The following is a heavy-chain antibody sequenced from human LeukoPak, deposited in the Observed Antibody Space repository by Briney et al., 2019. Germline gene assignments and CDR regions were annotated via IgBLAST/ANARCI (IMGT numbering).Heavy chain of an antibody. Sequence: SETLSLTCAVSGYSISSGYYWGWIRQPPGKGLEWIGEINHSGSTNYNPSLKSRVTISVDTSKNQFSLKLSSVTAADTAVYYCARGPADVDIVATKGADYWGQGTLVTVSS. V-gene: IGHV4-38-2*01. J-gene: IGHJ4*02. D-gene: IGHD5-12*01. CDR1: GYSISSGYY. CDR2: INHSGST. CDR3: ARGPADVDIVATKGADY.